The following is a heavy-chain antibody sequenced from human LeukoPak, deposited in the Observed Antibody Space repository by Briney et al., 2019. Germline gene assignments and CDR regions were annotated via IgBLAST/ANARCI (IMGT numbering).Heavy chain of an antibody. J-gene: IGHJ4*02. CDR2: ISYDGSNK. CDR3: AKDEELLPDY. D-gene: IGHD1-26*01. CDR1: GFTFDDYA. V-gene: IGHV3-30*18. Sequence: GRSLRLSCAASGFTFDDYAMHWVRQAPGKGLEWVAVISYDGSNKYYADSVKGRFTISRDNSKNTLYLQMNSLRAEDTAVYYCAKDEELLPDYWGQGTLVTVSS.